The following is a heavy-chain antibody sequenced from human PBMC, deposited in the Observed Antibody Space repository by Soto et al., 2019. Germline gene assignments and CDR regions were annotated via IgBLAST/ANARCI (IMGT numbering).Heavy chain of an antibody. V-gene: IGHV1-46*01. D-gene: IGHD6-13*01. CDR3: ARGGYSSSWYVPFEPGYYYGMDV. J-gene: IGHJ6*02. CDR2: INPSGGST. CDR1: GYTFTSYY. Sequence: ASVKVSCKASGYTFTSYYMHWVLQAPGQGLEWMGIINPSGGSTSYAQKFQGRVTMTRDTSTSTVYMELSSLRSEDTAVYYCARGGYSSSWYVPFEPGYYYGMDVWGQGTTVTVSS.